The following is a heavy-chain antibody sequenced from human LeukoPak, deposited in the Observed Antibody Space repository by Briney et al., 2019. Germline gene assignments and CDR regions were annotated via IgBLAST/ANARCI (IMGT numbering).Heavy chain of an antibody. CDR3: ATTRPNYDILTGYSPPLDY. Sequence: SETLSLTCTVSGGSISSYYWSWIRQPPGKGLEWIGYIYYSGSTNYNPSLKSRVTISVDTSKNQFSLKLSSVTAADTAVYYCATTRPNYDILTGYSPPLDYWGQGTLVTVSS. CDR1: GGSISSYY. J-gene: IGHJ4*02. D-gene: IGHD3-9*01. CDR2: IYYSGST. V-gene: IGHV4-59*08.